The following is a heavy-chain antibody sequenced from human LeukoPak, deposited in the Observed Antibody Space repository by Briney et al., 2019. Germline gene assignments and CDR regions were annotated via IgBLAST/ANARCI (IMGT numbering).Heavy chain of an antibody. Sequence: KTGGSRRLSCAASGFTFSNAWMSWVRKAPGKGLEWVGRIKSKTDGGTTDYAAPVKGRFTISRDDSKNTLYLQMNSLKTEDTAVYYCTTSLPLWFGELNDYWGQGTLVTVSS. D-gene: IGHD3-10*01. J-gene: IGHJ4*02. CDR1: GFTFSNAW. CDR2: IKSKTDGGTT. CDR3: TTSLPLWFGELNDY. V-gene: IGHV3-15*01.